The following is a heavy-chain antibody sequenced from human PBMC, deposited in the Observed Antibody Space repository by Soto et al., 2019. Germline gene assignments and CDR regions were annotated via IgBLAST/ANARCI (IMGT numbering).Heavy chain of an antibody. CDR2: IYYSGST. CDR3: ARSGIMQQLVFDP. Sequence: QVQLQESGPGLVKPSETLSLTCTVSGGSVSSGSYYWSWIRQPPGKGLEWIGYIYYSGSTNYNPSLKSRVTISVDTSKNQFSLKLSSVTAADTAVYYCARSGIMQQLVFDPWGQGTLVTVSS. J-gene: IGHJ5*02. CDR1: GGSVSSGSYY. D-gene: IGHD6-13*01. V-gene: IGHV4-61*01.